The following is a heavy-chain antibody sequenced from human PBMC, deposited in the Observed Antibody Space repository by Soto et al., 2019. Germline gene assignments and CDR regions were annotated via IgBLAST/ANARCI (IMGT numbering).Heavy chain of an antibody. V-gene: IGHV5-51*01. CDR3: ARVEYGKADY. CDR1: GYTFTNNW. D-gene: IGHD4-17*01. J-gene: IGHJ4*02. Sequence: DVQLVQSGAEVKKPGESLRISCKVSGYTFTNNWIGWVRQMPGKGLEWMGIIFPGGPSIKYSPSFQGQGTISVDKSISTAYLQWNSLKASDTAMYYCARVEYGKADYWGQGTLVTVSS. CDR2: IFPGGPSI.